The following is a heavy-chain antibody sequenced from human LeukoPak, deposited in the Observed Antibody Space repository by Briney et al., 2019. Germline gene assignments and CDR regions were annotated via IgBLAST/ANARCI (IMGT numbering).Heavy chain of an antibody. CDR3: SSDVYYGSGHDS. D-gene: IGHD3-10*01. CDR2: IYSSGST. V-gene: IGHV4-4*07. J-gene: IGHJ4*02. CDR1: GGSISSDY. Sequence: SETLSLTCTVPGGSISSDYWSWIRQPAGKGLEWIGRIYSSGSTNYNPSLKSRVTMSVDTSKNQFSLKLSSVTAADTAVYYCSSDVYYGSGHDSWGQGILVTVSS.